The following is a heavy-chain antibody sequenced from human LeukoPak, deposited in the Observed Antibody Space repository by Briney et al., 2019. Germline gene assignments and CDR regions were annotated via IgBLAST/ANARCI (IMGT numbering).Heavy chain of an antibody. CDR1: GVSISSYY. V-gene: IGHV4-59*01. Sequence: SETLSLTCTVSGVSISSYYWSWIRQPPGEGLEWIGYIYYSGSTNYNPSLKSRVTISVDTSENQFSLKLSSVTAADTAVYYCARDDLSGYPSGAFDIWGQGTMVTVSS. CDR3: ARDDLSGYPSGAFDI. CDR2: IYYSGST. D-gene: IGHD3-22*01. J-gene: IGHJ3*02.